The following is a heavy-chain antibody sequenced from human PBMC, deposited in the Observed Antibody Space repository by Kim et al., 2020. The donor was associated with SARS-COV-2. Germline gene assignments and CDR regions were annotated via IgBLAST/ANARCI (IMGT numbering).Heavy chain of an antibody. CDR2: ISGSGGST. CDR1: GFTFSSYA. D-gene: IGHD3-22*01. CDR3: AAYYDSSGYPVDY. Sequence: GGSLRLSCAASGFTFSSYAMSWVRQAPGKGLEWVSAISGSGGSTYYADSVKGRFTISRDNSKNTLYLQMNSLRAEDTAVYYCAAYYDSSGYPVDYWGQRTLVTVSS. J-gene: IGHJ4*02. V-gene: IGHV3-23*01.